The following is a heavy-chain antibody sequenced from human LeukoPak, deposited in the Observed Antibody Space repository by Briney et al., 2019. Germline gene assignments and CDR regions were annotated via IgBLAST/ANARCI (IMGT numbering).Heavy chain of an antibody. CDR1: GFSFSGHW. Sequence: GGSLRLSCAASGFSFSGHWMNWVRQPPGKGLECVANIKADGSEKYYVDSVKGRFTISRDDAKRTVDLQMNNLRAEDTAIYYCAYRNNFEYWGQGALVTVSS. V-gene: IGHV3-7*05. CDR3: AYRNNFEY. D-gene: IGHD1-26*01. J-gene: IGHJ4*02. CDR2: IKADGSEK.